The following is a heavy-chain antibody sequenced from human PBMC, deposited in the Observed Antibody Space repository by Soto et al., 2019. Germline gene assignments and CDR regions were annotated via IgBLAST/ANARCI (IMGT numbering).Heavy chain of an antibody. CDR3: ARDQPLSTTVTTDYYYGMDV. Sequence: VQLVESGGGLVKPGGSLRLSCAASGFTFSSYSMNWVRQAPGKGLEWVSSISSSSSYIYYADSVKGRFTISRDNAKNSLYLQMNSLRAEDTAVYYCARDQPLSTTVTTDYYYGMDVWGQGTTVTVSS. D-gene: IGHD4-17*01. CDR1: GFTFSSYS. J-gene: IGHJ6*02. CDR2: ISSSSSYI. V-gene: IGHV3-21*01.